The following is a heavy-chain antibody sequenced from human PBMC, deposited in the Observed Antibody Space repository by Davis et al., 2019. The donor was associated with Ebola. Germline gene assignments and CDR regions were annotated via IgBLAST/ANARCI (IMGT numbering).Heavy chain of an antibody. V-gene: IGHV3-23*01. CDR3: AKDHDFWSGYYDY. CDR1: GFTFKNYA. J-gene: IGHJ4*02. Sequence: PGGSLRLSCAASGFTFKNYAMSWVRQSAGKGLEWVPGISGSGGSTDYADSVRGRFTISRDNSKNTLYLQMNSLRAEDTAVYYCAKDHDFWSGYYDYWGQGTLVTVSS. CDR2: ISGSGGST. D-gene: IGHD3-3*01.